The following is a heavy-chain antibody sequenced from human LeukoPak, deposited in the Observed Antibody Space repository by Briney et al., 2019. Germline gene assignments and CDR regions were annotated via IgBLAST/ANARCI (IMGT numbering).Heavy chain of an antibody. D-gene: IGHD3-22*01. Sequence: GGSLRLSCAASGFTFTSFAMSRVRQAPGKGLEWVSTISHTGVATYYANSVKGRFTISRDNSKNTVYLQMNSLRAEDTAVYYCAKHSHDGSAPYYEVQFDSWGQGTLVTVSS. J-gene: IGHJ4*02. CDR3: AKHSHDGSAPYYEVQFDS. CDR2: ISHTGVAT. CDR1: GFTFTSFA. V-gene: IGHV3-23*01.